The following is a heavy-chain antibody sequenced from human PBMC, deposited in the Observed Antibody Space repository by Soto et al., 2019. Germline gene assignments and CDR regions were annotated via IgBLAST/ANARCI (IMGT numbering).Heavy chain of an antibody. D-gene: IGHD6-19*01. CDR2: ISGSGGST. CDR3: ARGKTGIAVAGYDAFDI. Sequence: GGSLRLSCAVSGFTFSSYAMSWVRQAPGKGLEWVSGISGSGGSTYYADSVKGRFTISRDNSKNTLYLQMNSLRAEDTAVYYCARGKTGIAVAGYDAFDIWGQGTMVTVSS. V-gene: IGHV3-23*01. J-gene: IGHJ3*02. CDR1: GFTFSSYA.